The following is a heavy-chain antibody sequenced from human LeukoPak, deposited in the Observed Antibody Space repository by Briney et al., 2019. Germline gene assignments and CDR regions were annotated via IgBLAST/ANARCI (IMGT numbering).Heavy chain of an antibody. V-gene: IGHV1-18*01. CDR2: ISAYNGNT. D-gene: IGHD6-19*01. CDR1: GYTFTSYG. Sequence: ASVNVSCKASGYTFTSYGISWVRQAPGQGLEWMGWISAYNGNTNYAQKLQGRVTMTTDTSTSTAYMELRSLRSDDTAVYYCAREVESSGWYQGDYWGQGTLVTVSS. CDR3: AREVESSGWYQGDY. J-gene: IGHJ4*02.